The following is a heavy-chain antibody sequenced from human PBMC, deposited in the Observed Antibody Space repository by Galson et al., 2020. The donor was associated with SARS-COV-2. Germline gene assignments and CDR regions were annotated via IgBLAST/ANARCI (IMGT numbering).Heavy chain of an antibody. CDR3: AALQTTETTVAY. J-gene: IGHJ4*02. V-gene: IGHV1-58*01. CDR2: VVVGTGKT. Sequence: SVKVSCKASGFTFISSAVQWVRQARGQRLEWIGWVVVGTGKTNYAQNYQERVTITRDLSTSTAYMELSSLRSEDTAVYYCAALQTTETTVAYGGQGTLVTVSS. D-gene: IGHD4-17*01. CDR1: GFTFISSA.